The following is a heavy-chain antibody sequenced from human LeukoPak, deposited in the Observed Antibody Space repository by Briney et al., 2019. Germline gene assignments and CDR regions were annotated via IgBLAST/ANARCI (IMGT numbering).Heavy chain of an antibody. V-gene: IGHV3-74*01. CDR1: GFTFTRFW. J-gene: IGHJ4*02. CDR2: INVEGTTT. CDR3: TRGGEEPFDY. D-gene: IGHD3-10*01. Sequence: GGSLRLSCAGSGFTFTRFWMHWVRQAPGKGLVWVSRINVEGTTTTYADSVEGRFTISRDENTLYLQMNNLRVDDTAVYYCTRGGEEPFDYWGQGTLVTVSP.